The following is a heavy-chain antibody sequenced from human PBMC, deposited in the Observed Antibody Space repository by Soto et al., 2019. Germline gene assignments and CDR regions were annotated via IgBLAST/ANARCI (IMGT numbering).Heavy chain of an antibody. V-gene: IGHV1-69*13. J-gene: IGHJ5*02. CDR1: GGTFSSYA. D-gene: IGHD6-13*01. Sequence: SVKVSCRASGGTFSSYAISWVRQAPGQGLEWMGGIIPIFGTANYAQKFQGRVTITADESTSTAYMELSSLRSEDTAVYYCARGRRIAAAGPLNWFDPWGQGTLVTVSS. CDR2: IIPIFGTA. CDR3: ARGRRIAAAGPLNWFDP.